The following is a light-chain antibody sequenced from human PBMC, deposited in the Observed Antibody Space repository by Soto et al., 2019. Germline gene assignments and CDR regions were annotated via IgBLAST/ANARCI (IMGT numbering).Light chain of an antibody. V-gene: IGLV2-14*01. J-gene: IGLJ1*01. CDR3: SSYTSSSTLDV. CDR2: EVS. CDR1: SSDVGGYNY. Sequence: ALGQPASVSGSPGQSITISCTGTSSDVGGYNYVSWYQQHPGKAPKLMIYEVSNRPSGVSNRFSGSKSGNTASLTISGLQAEDEADYSCSSYTSSSTLDVFGTGTKVTVL.